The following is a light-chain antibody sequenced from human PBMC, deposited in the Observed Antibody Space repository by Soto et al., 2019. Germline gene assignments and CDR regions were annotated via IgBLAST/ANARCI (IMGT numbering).Light chain of an antibody. Sequence: DIQLTQSPSFLSASVGDRVTITCRASQDLRSHLGWYQQKPGKTPNLLIYEASTLQSGVPSRFSGSGSGTEYTPTISSLQPEDFATYYCQQLRSYLSFSGGTKVEIK. CDR2: EAS. CDR1: QDLRSH. V-gene: IGKV1-9*01. J-gene: IGKJ4*01. CDR3: QQLRSYLS.